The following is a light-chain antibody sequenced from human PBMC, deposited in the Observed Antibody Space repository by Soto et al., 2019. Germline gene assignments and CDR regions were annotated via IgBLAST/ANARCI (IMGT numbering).Light chain of an antibody. CDR1: QSVSSN. V-gene: IGKV3-15*01. CDR3: QQYGSSPPIT. J-gene: IGKJ5*01. Sequence: EVVMTQSPATLSVSPGGRATLSCRASQSVSSNLAWYQQKPGQAPRLLIHGASTRATGIPARFSGSGSGTDFTLTISSLEPEDFAVYYCQQYGSSPPITFGQGTRLEIK. CDR2: GAS.